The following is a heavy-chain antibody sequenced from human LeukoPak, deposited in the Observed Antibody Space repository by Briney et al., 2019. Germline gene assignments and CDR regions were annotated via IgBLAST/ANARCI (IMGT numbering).Heavy chain of an antibody. CDR3: AKGLQWLVRGVDY. D-gene: IGHD6-19*01. CDR2: ISGSGGST. J-gene: IGHJ4*02. V-gene: IGHV3-23*01. Sequence: GGSLRLSCAASGFTFSSYEMNWVRQAPGKGLEWVSAISGSGGSTYYADSVKGRFTISRDNSKNTLYLQMNSLRAEDTAVYYCAKGLQWLVRGVDYWGQGTLVTVSS. CDR1: GFTFSSYE.